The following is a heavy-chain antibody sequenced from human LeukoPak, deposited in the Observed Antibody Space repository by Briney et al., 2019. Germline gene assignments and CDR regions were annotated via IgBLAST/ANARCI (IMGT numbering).Heavy chain of an antibody. CDR1: GFTVSSKY. Sequence: GGSLRLSCVVSGFTVSSKYMTWVRQAPGKGLEWVSVFYSSGTTNYADSVKGRFIISRDNSKNTLYLQMNSLGAEDTAVYYCARDSVVAGINYWGQGPWSPSPQ. CDR3: ARDSVVAGINY. V-gene: IGHV3-66*03. J-gene: IGHJ4*02. CDR2: FYSSGTT. D-gene: IGHD6-19*01.